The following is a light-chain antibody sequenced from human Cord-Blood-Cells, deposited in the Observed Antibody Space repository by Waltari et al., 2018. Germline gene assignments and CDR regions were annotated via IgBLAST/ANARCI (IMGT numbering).Light chain of an antibody. V-gene: IGLV2-14*01. J-gene: IGLJ3*02. Sequence: QSALTQPASVSGSPGQSITISCTGTSSDVGGYNYVSWYQQHPGKAPTLIIYEVSNRPSGVSNRVSGSKSGNTASLTISGLQAEDEADYYCSSYTSSSTRVFGGGTKLTVL. CDR1: SSDVGGYNY. CDR2: EVS. CDR3: SSYTSSSTRV.